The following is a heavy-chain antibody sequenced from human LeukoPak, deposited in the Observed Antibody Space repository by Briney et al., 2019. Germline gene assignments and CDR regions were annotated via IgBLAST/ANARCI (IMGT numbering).Heavy chain of an antibody. CDR3: ARGRLRLGELSLLESPQRLPPYYSDY. CDR2: INHSGST. V-gene: IGHV4-34*01. J-gene: IGHJ4*02. Sequence: PSETLSLTCAVYGGSFSGYYWSWIRQPPGKGLEWIGEINHSGSTNYNPSLKSRVTISVDTSKNQFSLKLSSVTAADTAVYYCARGRLRLGELSLLESPQRLPPYYSDYWGQGTLVTVSS. CDR1: GGSFSGYY. D-gene: IGHD3-16*02.